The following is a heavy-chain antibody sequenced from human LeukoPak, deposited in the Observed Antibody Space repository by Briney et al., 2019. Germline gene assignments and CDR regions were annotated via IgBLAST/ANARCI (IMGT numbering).Heavy chain of an antibody. CDR1: VGSISSSSYY. J-gene: IGHJ5*02. CDR3: ARNSNYGWFDP. Sequence: SETLSLTCTVSVGSISSSSYYWGWIRQHPGKGLEWIGSIYYSGSTYYNPSVKSRVTISVDTSKNQFSLKLSSVTAADKAVYYCARNSNYGWFDPWGQGTLVTVSS. D-gene: IGHD4-11*01. CDR2: IYYSGST. V-gene: IGHV4-39*07.